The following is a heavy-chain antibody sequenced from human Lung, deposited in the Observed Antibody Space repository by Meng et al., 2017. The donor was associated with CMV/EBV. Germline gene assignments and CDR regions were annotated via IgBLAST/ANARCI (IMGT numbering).Heavy chain of an antibody. J-gene: IGHJ6*02. CDR2: INHSGST. V-gene: IGHV4-34*01. CDR3: ARGYIVVVPAAMLRSGLYGMDV. Sequence: SXTXSLXCAVYGGXFSGSYWSWIRQPPGKGLEWIGEINHSGSTNYNPSLKSRVTISVDTSKNQFSLKLSSVTAADTAVYYCARGYIVVVPAAMLRSGLYGMDVWXQGTTVTVSS. D-gene: IGHD2-2*01. CDR1: GGXFSGSY.